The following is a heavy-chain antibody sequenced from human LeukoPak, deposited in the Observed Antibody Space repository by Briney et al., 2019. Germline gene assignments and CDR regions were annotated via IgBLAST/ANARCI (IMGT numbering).Heavy chain of an antibody. Sequence: KPSETLSLTCTVSGGSIRSYYWSWIRQPPGKGLEYIGYIHYSGSTNYNPSLKSRVTISVDTSKNQFSLKLSSVTAADTAMYYCARVGEGYGSGRRENYFYYYMDVWGKGTTVTISS. V-gene: IGHV4-59*01. D-gene: IGHD3-10*01. J-gene: IGHJ6*03. CDR1: GGSIRSYY. CDR2: IHYSGST. CDR3: ARVGEGYGSGRRENYFYYYMDV.